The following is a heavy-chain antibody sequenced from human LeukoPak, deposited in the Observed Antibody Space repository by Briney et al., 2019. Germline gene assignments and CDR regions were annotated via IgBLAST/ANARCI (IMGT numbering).Heavy chain of an antibody. CDR3: TRTFTGAHYYYIPV. J-gene: IGHJ6*03. CDR1: GDSITPYY. D-gene: IGHD7-27*01. Sequence: SETLSLTCTASGDSITPYYWSWIRQSPGGSLEYIGFISDTGTTNYNPSLRGRVSISVDTSKSQFSLKLKSVTAADSAIYYCTRTFTGAHYYYIPVWGAGTTVTVSS. V-gene: IGHV4-59*08. CDR2: ISDTGTT.